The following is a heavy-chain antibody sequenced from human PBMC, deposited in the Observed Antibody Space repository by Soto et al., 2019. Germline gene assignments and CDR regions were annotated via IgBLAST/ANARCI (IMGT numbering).Heavy chain of an antibody. Sequence: SVKVSCKASGGTFSSYAISWVRQAPGQGLEWMGGIIPIFGTANYAQKFQGRVTITADESTSTAYMELSSLRSEDTAVYYCARRPRYPTYLCQGPDYWGQGTLVTLSS. J-gene: IGHJ4*02. CDR3: ARRPRYPTYLCQGPDY. CDR2: IIPIFGTA. V-gene: IGHV1-69*13. CDR1: GGTFSSYA. D-gene: IGHD1-1*01.